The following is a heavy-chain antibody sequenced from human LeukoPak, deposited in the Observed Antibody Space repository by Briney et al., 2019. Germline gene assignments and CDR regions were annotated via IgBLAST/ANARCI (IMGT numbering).Heavy chain of an antibody. D-gene: IGHD5-24*01. V-gene: IGHV2-70*10. J-gene: IGHJ3*02. CDR2: IDWDDDK. CDR3: ARIRRRDGYRDAFDI. Sequence: SGPTLVKPTQTLTLTCTFSGFSLSTSGMCVSWIRQPPGKALEWIARIDWDDDKYYSTSLKTRLSISKDASKIQVVLTMTNMDPVDTGTYYCARIRRRDGYRDAFDIWGQGTMVTVSS. CDR1: GFSLSTSGMC.